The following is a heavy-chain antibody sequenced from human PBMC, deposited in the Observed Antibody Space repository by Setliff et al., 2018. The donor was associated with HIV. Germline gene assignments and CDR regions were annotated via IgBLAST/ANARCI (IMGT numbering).Heavy chain of an antibody. CDR2: IRSRPFGGTT. Sequence: GGSLRLSCLGSGFTFGEYGMSWFRQAPGKGLEWVGFIRSRPFGGTTEYAASVKGRFTISRHDSKSIAYLQMNSLQSADAAVYYCTRGMRPMVKRVPFDYWGQGTLVTAPQ. CDR3: TRGMRPMVKRVPFDY. V-gene: IGHV3-49*03. J-gene: IGHJ4*02. CDR1: GFTFGEYG. D-gene: IGHD2-15*01.